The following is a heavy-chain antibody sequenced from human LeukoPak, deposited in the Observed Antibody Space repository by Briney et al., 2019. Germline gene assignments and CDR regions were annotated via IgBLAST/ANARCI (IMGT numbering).Heavy chain of an antibody. V-gene: IGHV3-48*01. CDR3: ARAAQPGFDP. CDR2: ISSDSGTI. Sequence: PGGSLRLXCGASGLTFSTYSMNWVRQAPGKGLEWVSYISSDSGTIYYADSVKGRFTISRDNAKNSLYLQMNSLRAEDTAVYYCARAAQPGFDPWGQGTLVTVSS. J-gene: IGHJ5*02. D-gene: IGHD1-14*01. CDR1: GLTFSTYS.